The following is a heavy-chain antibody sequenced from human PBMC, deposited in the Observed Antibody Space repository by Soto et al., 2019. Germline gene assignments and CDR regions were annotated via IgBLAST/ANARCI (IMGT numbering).Heavy chain of an antibody. CDR3: VTVGYCSSTSCRHHYYMDV. CDR2: INAGNGNT. CDR1: GYTFTSYA. Sequence: QVQLVQSGAEVKKPGASVKVSCKASGYTFTSYAMHWVRQAPGQRLEWMGWINAGNGNTKYSQKFQGRVTITRDTSASTAYMELSSLRSEDTAVYYCVTVGYCSSTSCRHHYYMDVWGKGTTVTVSS. J-gene: IGHJ6*03. D-gene: IGHD2-2*01. V-gene: IGHV1-3*01.